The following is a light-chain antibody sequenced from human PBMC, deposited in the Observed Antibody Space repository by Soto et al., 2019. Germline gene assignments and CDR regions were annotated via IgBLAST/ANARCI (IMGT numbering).Light chain of an antibody. CDR1: QSVSYN. CDR2: GAF. Sequence: EIVMTQSPATLSVSPGETATLSCRASQSVSYNLAWYQQKPGQGPRLLIYGAFTRATGIPARFSGSGSGTEFPLTIGSLQSEDFAVYYCQQYKNWSPLTFGGGTKVEIK. CDR3: QQYKNWSPLT. V-gene: IGKV3-15*01. J-gene: IGKJ4*01.